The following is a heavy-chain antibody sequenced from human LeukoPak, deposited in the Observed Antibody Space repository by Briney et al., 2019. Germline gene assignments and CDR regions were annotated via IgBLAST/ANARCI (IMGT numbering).Heavy chain of an antibody. D-gene: IGHD3-3*01. CDR2: IYYSGST. CDR1: GGSISSSSYY. J-gene: IGHJ4*02. Sequence: SETLSLTCTVSGGSISSSSYYWGWIRQPPGKGLEWIGSIYYSGSTYYNPSLKSRVTISVDTSKNQFSLKLSSVTAADTAVYYCAGVGGLYDFWSGRQLDYWGQGTLVTVSS. CDR3: AGVGGLYDFWSGRQLDY. V-gene: IGHV4-39*01.